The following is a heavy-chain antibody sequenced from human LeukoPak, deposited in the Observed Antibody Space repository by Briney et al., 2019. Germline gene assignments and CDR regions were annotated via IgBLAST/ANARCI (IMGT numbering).Heavy chain of an antibody. CDR1: GFTFDDYA. Sequence: GGSLRLSCAASGFTFDDYAMHWVRKAPGKGLEWVSGISWNSGSIGYADSVKGRFTISRDNAKNSLYLQMNSLRAEDTALYYCAKGIAVAAPFDYWGQGTLVTVSS. D-gene: IGHD6-19*01. V-gene: IGHV3-9*01. CDR3: AKGIAVAAPFDY. CDR2: ISWNSGSI. J-gene: IGHJ4*02.